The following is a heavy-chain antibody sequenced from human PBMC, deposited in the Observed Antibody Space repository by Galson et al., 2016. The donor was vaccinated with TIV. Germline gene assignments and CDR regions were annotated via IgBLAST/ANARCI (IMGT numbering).Heavy chain of an antibody. D-gene: IGHD6-19*01. CDR1: TFRNYA. CDR3: AREKAGPGY. J-gene: IGHJ4*02. V-gene: IGHV7-4-1*02. CDR2: INTDTGHP. Sequence: TFRNYAMNWMRQAPGQGFEWMGWINTDTGHPTYAQGFTGRFVFSLDTSVNTAYLEITSLRTEDTAVYYCAREKAGPGYWGQGTLITVSS.